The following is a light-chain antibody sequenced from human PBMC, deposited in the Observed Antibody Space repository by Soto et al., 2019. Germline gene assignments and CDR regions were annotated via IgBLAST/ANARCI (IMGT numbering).Light chain of an antibody. CDR1: QSISNW. CDR3: LLDFRYFWA. CDR2: KAS. Sequence: DIQMTQSPSTLSASVGDRVTITCRASQSISNWLAWHQQKPGKAPKVLIYKASNLESGVPSRFSGSGAGTEFTLTISSLQPEDFATYYCLLDFRYFWAFGQGTKVDI. J-gene: IGKJ1*01. V-gene: IGKV1-5*03.